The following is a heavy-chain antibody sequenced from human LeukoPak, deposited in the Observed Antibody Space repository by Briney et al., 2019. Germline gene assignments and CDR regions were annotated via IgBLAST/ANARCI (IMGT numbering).Heavy chain of an antibody. Sequence: SETLSLTCAVYGGSFSGYYWSWIRQPPGKGLEWIGEINHSGSTNYNPSLKSRVTISVDTSKNQFSLKLSSVTAADTAVYYCARPRMAVAGTLRYFDYWGQGTLVTVSS. CDR1: GGSFSGYY. V-gene: IGHV4-34*01. CDR2: INHSGST. CDR3: ARPRMAVAGTLRYFDY. J-gene: IGHJ4*02. D-gene: IGHD6-19*01.